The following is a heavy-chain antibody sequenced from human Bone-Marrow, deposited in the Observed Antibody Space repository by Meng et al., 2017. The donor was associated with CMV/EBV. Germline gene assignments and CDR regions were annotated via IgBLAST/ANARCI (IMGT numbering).Heavy chain of an antibody. Sequence: GSLRLSCAVYGGSFSGYYWSWIRQPPGKGLEWIGEINHSGSTSYNPSLKSRVTISVDTSKNQFSLKLSSVTAADTAVYYCASLPLYSNPPANYYYGMDVWGQGNTVTVSS. J-gene: IGHJ6*02. CDR1: GGSFSGYY. CDR2: INHSGST. D-gene: IGHD4-11*01. V-gene: IGHV4-34*01. CDR3: ASLPLYSNPPANYYYGMDV.